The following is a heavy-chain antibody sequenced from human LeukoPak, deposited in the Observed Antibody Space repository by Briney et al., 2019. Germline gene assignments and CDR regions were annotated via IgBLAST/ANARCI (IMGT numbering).Heavy chain of an antibody. D-gene: IGHD6-13*01. CDR1: GFTFDDYA. Sequence: GGSLRLSCAASGFTFDDYAIPWVRQARGKGLECAALIIGDGGSTYYAASVKCRFTISRDNSKNSLYLQMHRLRTEDTALYYCAKEEGSSWYRSYGMDVWGQGTTVTVSS. J-gene: IGHJ6*02. V-gene: IGHV3-43*02. CDR3: AKEEGSSWYRSYGMDV. CDR2: IIGDGGST.